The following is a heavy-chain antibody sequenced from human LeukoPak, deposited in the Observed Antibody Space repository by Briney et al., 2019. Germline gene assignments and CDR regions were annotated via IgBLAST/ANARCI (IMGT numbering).Heavy chain of an antibody. CDR2: ISGSGGST. V-gene: IGHV3-23*01. Sequence: GGFLRLSCAASGFTFSSYAMSWVRQAPGKGLEWVSAISGSGGSTYYADSVKGRFTISRDNSKNTLYLQMNSLRAEDTAVYYCAKIPVGATPWYYFDYWGQGTLVTVSS. J-gene: IGHJ4*02. D-gene: IGHD1-26*01. CDR3: AKIPVGATPWYYFDY. CDR1: GFTFSSYA.